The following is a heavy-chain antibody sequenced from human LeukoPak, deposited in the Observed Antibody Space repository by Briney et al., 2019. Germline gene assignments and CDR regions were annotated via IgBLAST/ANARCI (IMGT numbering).Heavy chain of an antibody. D-gene: IGHD2-2*01. Sequence: GGSLRLSCAASGFTFTNYAMSWVRQAPGKGLEWVSAITTDGRSTYYADSVKGRFTIFRDNSKNTLYLQMNSLRAEDTALYYCAKGSSTTCPCYRDYWGQGTLVTVSS. CDR3: AKGSSTTCPCYRDY. CDR2: ITTDGRST. V-gene: IGHV3-23*01. J-gene: IGHJ4*02. CDR1: GFTFTNYA.